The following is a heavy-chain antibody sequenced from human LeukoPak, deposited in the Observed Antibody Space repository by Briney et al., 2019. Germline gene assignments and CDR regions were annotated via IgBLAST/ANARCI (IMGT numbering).Heavy chain of an antibody. Sequence: TSETLSLTCAVYGGSFSGYYWSWIRQPPGKGLEWIGEINHSGSTNYNPSLKSRVTISVDTSKNQFSLKLSSVTAADTAVYYCARPLSVGATGDAFDIWGQGTMVTVSS. V-gene: IGHV4-34*01. D-gene: IGHD1-26*01. CDR2: INHSGST. CDR3: ARPLSVGATGDAFDI. CDR1: GGSFSGYY. J-gene: IGHJ3*02.